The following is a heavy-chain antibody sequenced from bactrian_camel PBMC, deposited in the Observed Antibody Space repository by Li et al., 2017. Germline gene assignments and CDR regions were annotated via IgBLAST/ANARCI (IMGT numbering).Heavy chain of an antibody. CDR1: GYTYNRNC. J-gene: IGHJ6*01. CDR2: IDSDGIA. Sequence: QLVESGVGSVQAGGSLRLSCAASGYTYNRNCMAWFRQAPGKEREGVAAIDSDGIASYADSVKGRFTVSRDNANNTVNLMMNSLKPEDTAMYYCAATATATLACYLDLGNPRSFGYWGQGTQVTVS. V-gene: IGHV3S53*01. CDR3: AATATATLACYLDLGNPRSFGY. D-gene: IGHD4*01.